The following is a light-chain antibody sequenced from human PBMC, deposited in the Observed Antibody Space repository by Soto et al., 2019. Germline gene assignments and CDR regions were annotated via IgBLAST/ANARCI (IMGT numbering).Light chain of an antibody. CDR1: SSDVGGYNY. J-gene: IGLJ1*01. CDR3: SSYGGSNTFGV. Sequence: QSALTQPPSASGSPGQSVTISCTGTSSDVGGYNYVSWYQQHPGKAPKLMIYEVSKRPSGVPDRFSGSQSGNTASLTVSGLQADDEADYYCSSYGGSNTFGVFGTGTKLTVL. V-gene: IGLV2-8*01. CDR2: EVS.